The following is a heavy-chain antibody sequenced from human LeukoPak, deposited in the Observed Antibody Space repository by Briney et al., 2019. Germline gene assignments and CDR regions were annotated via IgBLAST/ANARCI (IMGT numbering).Heavy chain of an antibody. CDR3: ATPLDSYYDSSGYPYYFDY. J-gene: IGHJ4*02. Sequence: ASVKVSCKASGGTFSRYGISWVRQAPGQGLEWMGGIIPIFGTANYAQKFQGRVTITADESTSTAYMELSSLRSEDTAVYYCATPLDSYYDSSGYPYYFDYWGQGTLVTVSS. D-gene: IGHD3-22*01. CDR1: GGTFSRYG. CDR2: IIPIFGTA. V-gene: IGHV1-69*13.